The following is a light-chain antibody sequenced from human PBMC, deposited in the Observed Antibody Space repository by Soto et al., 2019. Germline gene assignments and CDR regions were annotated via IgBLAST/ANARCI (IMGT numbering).Light chain of an antibody. V-gene: IGLV2-11*01. Sequence: QSVLTQPPSVSGSPGQSVTISCTGTSSDIGGYNYVSWHQQHPGKAPKFMIYDVNKRPSGVPDRFSGSKSGNTASLTISGLQAEDEADYYCCSYAGGYTYVFGSGTKVTVL. CDR3: CSYAGGYTYV. J-gene: IGLJ1*01. CDR2: DVN. CDR1: SSDIGGYNY.